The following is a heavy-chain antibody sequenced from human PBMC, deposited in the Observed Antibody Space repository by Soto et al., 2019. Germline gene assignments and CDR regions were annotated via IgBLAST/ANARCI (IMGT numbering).Heavy chain of an antibody. Sequence: ASVKVSCKASGYTFTGYYMHWVRQAPGQGLEWMGWINPNSGGTNYAQEFQGWVTMTRDTSISTAYMELSRLRSDDTAVYYCARDYRSQYSSSYYFDYWGQGTLVTVSS. CDR1: GYTFTGYY. CDR2: INPNSGGT. J-gene: IGHJ4*02. D-gene: IGHD6-6*01. CDR3: ARDYRSQYSSSYYFDY. V-gene: IGHV1-2*04.